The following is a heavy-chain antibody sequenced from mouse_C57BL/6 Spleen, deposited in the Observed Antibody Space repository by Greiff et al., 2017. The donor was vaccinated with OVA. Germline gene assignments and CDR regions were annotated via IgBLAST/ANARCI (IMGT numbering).Heavy chain of an antibody. CDR3: ARNDGLDD. V-gene: IGHV2-2*01. D-gene: IGHD2-3*01. CDR1: GFSLTSYG. Sequence: VQRVESGPGLVQPSQSLSITCTVSGFSLTSYGVHWVRQSPGKGLEWLGVIWSGGSTAYNAAFISRLSISKDNSKSQVFIKMNSLEADDAARYYCARNDGLDDWGQGTTLTVSS. CDR2: IWSGGST. J-gene: IGHJ2*01.